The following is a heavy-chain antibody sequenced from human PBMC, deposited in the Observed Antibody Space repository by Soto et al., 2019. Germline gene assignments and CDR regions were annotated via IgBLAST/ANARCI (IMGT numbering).Heavy chain of an antibody. CDR1: GFTFSSYW. CDR3: ARDVQRSPISPTMFDY. J-gene: IGHJ4*02. CDR2: IKQEGSEK. V-gene: IGHV3-7*01. D-gene: IGHD3-10*02. Sequence: GGSLRLSCAASGFTFSSYWMSWVRQAPGKGLEWVANIKQEGSEKYYVDSVEGRFTISRDNAKNSLYLQMNSLRAEDTAVYYCARDVQRSPISPTMFDYWGQGTLVTVSS.